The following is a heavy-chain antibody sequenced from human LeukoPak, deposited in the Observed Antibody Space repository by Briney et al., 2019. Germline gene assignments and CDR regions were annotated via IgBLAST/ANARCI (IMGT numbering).Heavy chain of an antibody. CDR1: GFTFNAFG. CDR3: IVFGDSNH. D-gene: IGHD4-17*01. V-gene: IGHV3-48*01. CDR2: VGTTSGAI. Sequence: PGGSLRLSCAASGFTFNAFGMNWVRQAPGKGLEWVSYVGTTSGAIYYADSVKGRFTISRDSAKNSLYLQMNSLRAEDTAVYYCIVFGDSNHWGQGTLVTVSS. J-gene: IGHJ5*02.